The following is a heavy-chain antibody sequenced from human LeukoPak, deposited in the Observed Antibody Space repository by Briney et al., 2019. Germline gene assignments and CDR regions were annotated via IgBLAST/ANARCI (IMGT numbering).Heavy chain of an antibody. D-gene: IGHD3-22*01. J-gene: IGHJ4*02. CDR1: GYTFTGYY. Sequence: ASVKVSCKASGYTFTGYYMHWVRQAPGQGVEWMGWINPNSGGTNYAQKFQGRVTMTRDTSISTAYMELSRLRSDDTAVYYCARDRTYYDSSGYLDYWGQGTLVTVSS. V-gene: IGHV1-2*02. CDR3: ARDRTYYDSSGYLDY. CDR2: INPNSGGT.